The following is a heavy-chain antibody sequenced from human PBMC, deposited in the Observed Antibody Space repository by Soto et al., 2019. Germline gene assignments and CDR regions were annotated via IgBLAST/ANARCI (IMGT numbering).Heavy chain of an antibody. CDR1: GYTFTGYY. D-gene: IGHD2-15*01. Sequence: ASVKVSCKASGYTFTGYYMHWVRQAPGQGLEWMGWINPNSGGTNYAQKFQGWVTMTRDTSISTAYMELSRLRSDDTAVYYCARAVLGYCSGGSCYSRDFDYWGQGTLVTVSS. J-gene: IGHJ4*02. CDR3: ARAVLGYCSGGSCYSRDFDY. V-gene: IGHV1-2*04. CDR2: INPNSGGT.